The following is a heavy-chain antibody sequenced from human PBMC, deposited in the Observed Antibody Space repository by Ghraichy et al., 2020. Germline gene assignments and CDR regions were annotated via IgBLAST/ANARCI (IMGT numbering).Heavy chain of an antibody. CDR1: GGSFSGYY. CDR2: INHSGST. V-gene: IGHV4-34*01. D-gene: IGHD6-19*01. CDR3: ARRHRIAVAGTFDY. Sequence: SETLSLTCAVYGGSFSGYYWSWIRQPPGKGLEWIGEINHSGSTNYNPSLKSRVTISVDTSKNQFSLKLSPVTAAATAVYYCARRHRIAVAGTFDYWGQGTLVTVSS. J-gene: IGHJ4*02.